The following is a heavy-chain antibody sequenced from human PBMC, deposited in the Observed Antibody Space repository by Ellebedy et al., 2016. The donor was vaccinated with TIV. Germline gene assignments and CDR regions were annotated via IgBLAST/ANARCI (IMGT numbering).Heavy chain of an antibody. CDR1: GDSVSRRSYY. V-gene: IGHV4-61*03. D-gene: IGHD3-10*01. J-gene: IGHJ3*02. Sequence: SETLSLTXTVSGDSVSRRSYYWSWIRQSPGKGLEWIGYIYSSGSTKYNPSPKSRLTISADTSKKHFSLKLNSATAADTAVYYCTYGINSDAFDIWGHGTLVTVSS. CDR2: IYSSGST. CDR3: TYGINSDAFDI.